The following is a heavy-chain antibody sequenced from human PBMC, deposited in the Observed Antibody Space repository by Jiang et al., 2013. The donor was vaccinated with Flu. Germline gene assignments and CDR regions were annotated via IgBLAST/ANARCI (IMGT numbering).Heavy chain of an antibody. J-gene: IGHJ6*02. D-gene: IGHD6-13*01. Sequence: TSYDINWVRQATGQGLEWMGWMNPNSGNTGYAQKFQGRVTMTRNTSISTAYMELSSLRSEDTAVYYCARGSSSSWYSYYYYYGMDVWGQGTTVTVSS. CDR2: MNPNSGNT. CDR3: ARGSSSSWYSYYYYYGMDV. CDR1: TSYD. V-gene: IGHV1-8*01.